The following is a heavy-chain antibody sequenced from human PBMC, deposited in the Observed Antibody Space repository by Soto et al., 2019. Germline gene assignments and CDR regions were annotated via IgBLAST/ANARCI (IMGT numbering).Heavy chain of an antibody. J-gene: IGHJ6*02. V-gene: IGHV4-31*03. CDR3: ARDDSTHNYGMDV. CDR1: GGSISSGGYY. Sequence: SETLSLTCTVSGGSISSGGYYWSWIRQHPGKGLEWIGYIYYSGSTYYNPSLKSRVTISVDTSKNQFSLKLSSVTAADTAVYYCARDDSTHNYGMDVWGQGTTVT. D-gene: IGHD2-21*02. CDR2: IYYSGST.